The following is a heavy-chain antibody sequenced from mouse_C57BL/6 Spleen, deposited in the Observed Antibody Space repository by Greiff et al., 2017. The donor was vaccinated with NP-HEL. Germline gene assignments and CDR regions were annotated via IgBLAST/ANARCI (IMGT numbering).Heavy chain of an antibody. Sequence: EVQLVESGGGLVQPGGSMKLSCAASGFTFSDAWMDWVRQSPEKGLEWVAEIRNKANNHATYYAESVKGRFTISRDDSKSSVYLQMNSLRAEDTGIYYCTRSYYYGSGRAMDYWGQGTSVTVSS. CDR1: GFTFSDAW. J-gene: IGHJ4*01. V-gene: IGHV6-6*01. CDR3: TRSYYYGSGRAMDY. D-gene: IGHD1-1*01. CDR2: IRNKANNHAT.